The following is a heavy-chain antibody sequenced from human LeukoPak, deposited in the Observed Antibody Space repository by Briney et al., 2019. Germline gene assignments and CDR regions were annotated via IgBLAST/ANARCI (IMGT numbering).Heavy chain of an antibody. CDR1: GGFIISYY. D-gene: IGHD5-18*01. J-gene: IGHJ4*02. CDR2: IYTSGST. Sequence: SETLSLTCTVSGGFIISYYGSWIRQPAGKGLEWIGRIYTSGSTNYNPSLKSRVTISIDTSKNQFSLKLNSVTAADTAVYYCARDRGYSYSFDYWGQGTLATVSS. CDR3: ARDRGYSYSFDY. V-gene: IGHV4-4*07.